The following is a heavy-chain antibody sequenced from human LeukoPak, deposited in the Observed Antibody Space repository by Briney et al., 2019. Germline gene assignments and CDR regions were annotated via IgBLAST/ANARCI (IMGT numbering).Heavy chain of an antibody. J-gene: IGHJ3*02. Sequence: PGRSLRLSCAASGFTFDDYAMHWARQAPGKGLEWVSGISWNSGSIGYADSVKGRFTISRDNAKNSLYLQMNSLRAEDTALYYCAKDMDWGSGDAFDIWGQGTMVTVSS. CDR1: GFTFDDYA. D-gene: IGHD3/OR15-3a*01. V-gene: IGHV3-9*01. CDR2: ISWNSGSI. CDR3: AKDMDWGSGDAFDI.